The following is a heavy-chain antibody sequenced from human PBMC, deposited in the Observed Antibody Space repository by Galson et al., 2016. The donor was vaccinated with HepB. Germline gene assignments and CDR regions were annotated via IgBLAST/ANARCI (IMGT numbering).Heavy chain of an antibody. J-gene: IGHJ4*02. CDR3: ARDGQDYHGPIDS. CDR2: VSYSGTT. Sequence: QVQLQESGPGLVKPSETLSLTCTVSGGSITSYYWSWIRQPPGKGLEWIGYVSYSGTTDYNPSLSSRVTISIHTSKKQCPLKLTSGTAADTAMYCCARDGQDYHGPIDSWGQGTLVTVSS. V-gene: IGHV4-59*01. D-gene: IGHD4-11*01. CDR1: GGSITSYY.